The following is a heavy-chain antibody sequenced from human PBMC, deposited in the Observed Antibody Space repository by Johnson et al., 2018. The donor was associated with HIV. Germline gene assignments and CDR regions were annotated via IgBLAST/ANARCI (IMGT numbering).Heavy chain of an antibody. CDR2: IKQDGGEK. CDR3: TGGWHNLSAFDI. CDR1: GFTFSRYW. Sequence: VQLVESGGGLVQPGGSLRLSCAASGFTFSRYWMSWVRQAPGKGLEWVANIKQDGGEKYYADSVKGRVTISRDNARNSLFLQMSSLRVEDTAVYYCTGGWHNLSAFDIWGLGTMVTVSS. D-gene: IGHD6-19*01. V-gene: IGHV3-7*01. J-gene: IGHJ3*02.